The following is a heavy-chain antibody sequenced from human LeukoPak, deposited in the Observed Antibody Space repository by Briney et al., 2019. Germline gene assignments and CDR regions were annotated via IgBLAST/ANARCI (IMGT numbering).Heavy chain of an antibody. D-gene: IGHD1-26*01. CDR1: GYTFTGYY. CDR2: INPNSGNT. Sequence: GASVKVSCKASGYTFTGYYMHWVRQAPGQGLEWMGWINPNSGNTGYAQKLQGRVTMTTDTSTSTAYMELRSLRSDDTAVYYCARGRSFEDYWGQGTLVTVSS. J-gene: IGHJ4*02. V-gene: IGHV1-18*04. CDR3: ARGRSFEDY.